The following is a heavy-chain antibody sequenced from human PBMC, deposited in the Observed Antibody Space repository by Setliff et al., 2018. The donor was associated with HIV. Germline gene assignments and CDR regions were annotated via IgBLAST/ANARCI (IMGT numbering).Heavy chain of an antibody. CDR1: GYSISSGYY. D-gene: IGHD3-10*01. Sequence: SETLSLTCTVSGYSISSGYYWGWIRQPPGKGLEWIGSIYHSGGTYYNPSLKSRVTISVDTSKNQFSLKLSSVTAADTAVYYCAKGEEASLVRGVAVDSWGQGTLVTVSS. CDR3: AKGEEASLVRGVAVDS. V-gene: IGHV4-38-2*02. J-gene: IGHJ4*02. CDR2: IYHSGGT.